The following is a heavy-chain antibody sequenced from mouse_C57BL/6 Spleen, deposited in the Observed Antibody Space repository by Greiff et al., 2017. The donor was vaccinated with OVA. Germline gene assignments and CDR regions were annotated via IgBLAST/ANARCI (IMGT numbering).Heavy chain of an antibody. CDR3: TRWDYYGSRGYAMDY. CDR2: IDPETGGT. J-gene: IGHJ4*01. CDR1: GYTFTDYE. D-gene: IGHD1-1*01. V-gene: IGHV1-15*01. Sequence: QVQLQQSGAELVRPGASVTLSCKASGYTFTDYEMHWVKQTPVHGLEWIGAIDPETGGTAYNQKFKGKAILTADKSSSTAYMELRSLTSEDSAVYYCTRWDYYGSRGYAMDYWGQGTSVTVSS.